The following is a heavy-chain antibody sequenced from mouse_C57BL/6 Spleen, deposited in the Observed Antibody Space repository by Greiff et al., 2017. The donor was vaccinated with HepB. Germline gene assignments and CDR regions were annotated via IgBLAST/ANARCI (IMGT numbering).Heavy chain of an antibody. J-gene: IGHJ1*03. Sequence: VKLMESGPGLVAPSQSLSITCTVSGFSLTSYGVHWVRQPPGKGLEWLVVIWSDGSTTYNSALKSRLSISKDNSKSQVFLKMNSLQTDDTAMYYCARHRGYYGSSDWYFDVWGTGTTVTVSS. CDR3: ARHRGYYGSSDWYFDV. D-gene: IGHD1-1*01. V-gene: IGHV2-6-1*01. CDR1: GFSLTSYG. CDR2: IWSDGST.